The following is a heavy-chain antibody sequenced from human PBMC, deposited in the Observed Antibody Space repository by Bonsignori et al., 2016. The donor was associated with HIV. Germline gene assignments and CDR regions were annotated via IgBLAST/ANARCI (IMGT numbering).Heavy chain of an antibody. CDR2: DREHGNGK. V-gene: IGHV3-7*01. D-gene: IGHD3-16*01. CDR3: ARERWGPDF. CDR1: GFPFTEYT. J-gene: IGHJ4*02. Sequence: ESLKISCAASGFPFTEYTMTWVRQAPGKGLEWVANDREHGNGKNYAHSVKGRFIISRDDDKNLVTLQMNNLRGEDTAVYYCARERWGPDFWGQGTLVTVSS.